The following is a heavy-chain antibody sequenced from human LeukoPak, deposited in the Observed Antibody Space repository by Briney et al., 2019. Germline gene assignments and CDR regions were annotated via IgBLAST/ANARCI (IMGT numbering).Heavy chain of an antibody. CDR1: GFTLSSYA. J-gene: IGHJ4*02. CDR2: ISGSGGST. Sequence: GGSLRLSCAASGFTLSSYAMNWVRQAPGKGLEWVSGISGSGGSTYYADSVKGRFTISRDNSKNTLYLQMNSLRAEDTAVYYCAREPNTAMARWGQGTLVTDSS. V-gene: IGHV3-23*01. D-gene: IGHD5-18*01. CDR3: AREPNTAMAR.